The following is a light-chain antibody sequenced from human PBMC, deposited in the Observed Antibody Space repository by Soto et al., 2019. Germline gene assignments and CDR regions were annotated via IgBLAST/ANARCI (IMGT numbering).Light chain of an antibody. J-gene: IGKJ5*01. Sequence: EMMMTQSPATLSVSPGERVTLSCTASQSISTNLAWYQQKPGQAPRLLIYGASNRATGIPARFSGRGSGADFTLTISSLEPEDFAVYYCQQRSDSITFGQGTRLEIK. CDR1: QSISTN. CDR3: QQRSDSIT. V-gene: IGKV3-11*01. CDR2: GAS.